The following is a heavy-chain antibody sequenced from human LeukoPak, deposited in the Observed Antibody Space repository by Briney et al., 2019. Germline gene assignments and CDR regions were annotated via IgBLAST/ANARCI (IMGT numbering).Heavy chain of an antibody. CDR1: GGTFSSYT. V-gene: IGHV1-69*02. Sequence: SVKVSCKASGGTFSSYTISWVRQAPGQGLEWMGRIIPILGIANYAQKFQGRVTITADKSTSTAYMELSSLRSEDTAVYYCARHKLVHSRFDPWGQGTLVTVSS. J-gene: IGHJ5*02. D-gene: IGHD6-6*01. CDR2: IIPILGIA. CDR3: ARHKLVHSRFDP.